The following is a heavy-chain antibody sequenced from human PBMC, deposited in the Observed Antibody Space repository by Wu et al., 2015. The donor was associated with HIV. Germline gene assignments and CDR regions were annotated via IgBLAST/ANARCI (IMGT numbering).Heavy chain of an antibody. D-gene: IGHD3-10*01. V-gene: IGHV1-2*02. Sequence: QVQLVQSGAEVKKPGASVKVSCKTSGHTSHSNYLHWVRQAPGQGPEWMGWMNPNSGATSYSRRFQGRVTMTRDTSISTGYMELRRLRSDDTAVYYCATWGRVGEIEVIPVIIVGVDPWGQGTLVTVSS. CDR3: ATWGRVGEIEVIPVIIVGVDP. CDR2: MNPNSGAT. CDR1: GHTSHSNY. J-gene: IGHJ5*02.